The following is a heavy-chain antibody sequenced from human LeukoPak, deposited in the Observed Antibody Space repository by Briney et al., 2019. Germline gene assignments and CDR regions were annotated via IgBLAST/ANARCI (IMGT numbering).Heavy chain of an antibody. D-gene: IGHD3-16*01. Sequence: ASVTVSCKASGYKFTDDYMHWVRQAPGQGLEFMGWINPDSGFTNYAQKVKGRVTMTRDTSISTAYLEVRSLTSDDTAVYYCAPTAEAYTSWWKVWGQGTLVTVSS. CDR3: APTAEAYTSWWKV. J-gene: IGHJ4*02. V-gene: IGHV1-2*02. CDR1: GYKFTDDY. CDR2: INPDSGFT.